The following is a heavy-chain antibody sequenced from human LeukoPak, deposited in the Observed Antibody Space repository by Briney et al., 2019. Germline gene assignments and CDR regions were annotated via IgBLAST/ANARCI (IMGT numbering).Heavy chain of an antibody. V-gene: IGHV3-23*01. Sequence: GGSLRLSCAASGFTFDDYAMHWVRQAPGKGLEWVSAISGSGGSTYYADSVKGRFTISRDNSKNTLYLQMNSLRAEDTAVYYCAKEYYSGIAAAGGADWFDPWGQGTLVTVSS. CDR2: ISGSGGST. CDR1: GFTFDDYA. D-gene: IGHD6-13*01. J-gene: IGHJ5*02. CDR3: AKEYYSGIAAAGGADWFDP.